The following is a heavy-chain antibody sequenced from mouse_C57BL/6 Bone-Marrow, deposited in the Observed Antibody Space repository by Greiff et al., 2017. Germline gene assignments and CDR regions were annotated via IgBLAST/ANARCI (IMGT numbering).Heavy chain of an antibody. CDR3: APGYSGFAY. V-gene: IGHV1-26*01. D-gene: IGHD2-3*01. Sequence: VQLHHPGPELVKPGASVKISCKASGYKFTDYYMNWVKQSLGKSLEWIGDSNPNTGGTSYNQKFKGKATLTVDKSSSTAYMGLRSLTSEAAAVFDCAPGYSGFAYWGQGTLVTVSA. CDR1: GYKFTDYY. J-gene: IGHJ3*01. CDR2: SNPNTGGT.